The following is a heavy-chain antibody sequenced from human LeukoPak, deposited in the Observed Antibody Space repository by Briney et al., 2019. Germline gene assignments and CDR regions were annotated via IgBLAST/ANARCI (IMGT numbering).Heavy chain of an antibody. CDR1: GFTFSSYG. V-gene: IGHV3-30*02. J-gene: IGHJ4*02. CDR2: IRYDGSNK. Sequence: GGSLRLSCAASGFTFSSYGMHWVRQAPGKGPEWVAFIRYDGSNKYYADSVKGRFTISRDNSKNTLYLQMNSLRAEDTAVYYCANSADIVVVPAAIQGDYWGQGTLVTVSS. D-gene: IGHD2-2*02. CDR3: ANSADIVVVPAAIQGDY.